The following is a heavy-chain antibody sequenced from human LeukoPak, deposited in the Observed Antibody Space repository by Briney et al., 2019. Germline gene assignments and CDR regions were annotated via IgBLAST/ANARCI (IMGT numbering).Heavy chain of an antibody. J-gene: IGHJ5*02. CDR1: GSSISSACY. CDR3: ARVDADFNWFDP. D-gene: IGHD4-17*01. CDR2: IYHSGYT. V-gene: IGHV4-38-2*02. Sequence: SETLSLTCTVSGSSISSACYWGWIRQPPGKGLEWIGSIYHSGYTYYNPSLKSRVTVSVDTSKNHFSLKLTSVTAADTAVYYCARVDADFNWFDPWGQGTLVTVSS.